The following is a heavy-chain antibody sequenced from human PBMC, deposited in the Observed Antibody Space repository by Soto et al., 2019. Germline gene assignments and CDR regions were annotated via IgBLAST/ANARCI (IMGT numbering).Heavy chain of an antibody. CDR3: TRDGGYSYGWGSYYYYGMDV. CDR2: IRSKAYGGTT. J-gene: IGHJ6*02. V-gene: IGHV3-49*03. CDR1: GFTFGDYA. Sequence: LRLSCTASGFTFGDYAMSWFRQAPGKGLEWVGFIRSKAYGGTTEYAASVKGRFTISRDDSKSIAYLQMNSLKTEDTAVYYCTRDGGYSYGWGSYYYYGMDVWGQGTTVTVSS. D-gene: IGHD5-18*01.